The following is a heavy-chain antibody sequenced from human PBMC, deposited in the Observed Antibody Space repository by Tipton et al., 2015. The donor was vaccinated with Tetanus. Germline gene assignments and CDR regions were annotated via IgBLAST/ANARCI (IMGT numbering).Heavy chain of an antibody. D-gene: IGHD1-7*01. CDR2: IYPGDSDT. CDR1: GYNFNLYW. V-gene: IGHV5-51*01. Sequence: QLVQSGAEVKKPGESLKISCQGSGYNFNLYWIAWVRQMPGKGLEWMGIIYPGDSDTTYSPSLQGQVTISADKSTATAHLQWSSLQASDTAMFYCARLRWNYSFRPYYFDSWGLGTLVTVSS. CDR3: ARLRWNYSFRPYYFDS. J-gene: IGHJ4*02.